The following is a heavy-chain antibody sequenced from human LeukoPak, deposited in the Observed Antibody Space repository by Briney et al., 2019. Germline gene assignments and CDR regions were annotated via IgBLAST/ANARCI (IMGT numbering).Heavy chain of an antibody. V-gene: IGHV3-48*02. CDR3: ASTETPSYYDSNGFYPYYFDN. D-gene: IGHD3-22*01. Sequence: GGSLRLSCSASGFPFSSYAMHWVRQAPGKGLEWVSYISSSSSIIYYADSVKGRFTISRDNAKNSLYLQMNSLRDEDTAVYYCASTETPSYYDSNGFYPYYFDNWGQGTLVTVSS. J-gene: IGHJ4*02. CDR1: GFPFSSYA. CDR2: ISSSSSII.